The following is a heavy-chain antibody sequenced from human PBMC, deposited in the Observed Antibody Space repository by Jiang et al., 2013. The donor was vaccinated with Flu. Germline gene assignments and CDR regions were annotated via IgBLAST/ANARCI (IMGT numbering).Heavy chain of an antibody. Sequence: TLSLTCTVSGGSISSSSYYWGWIRQPPREGAGVDWEYLLYGSTYYNPSLKSRVTISVDTSKNQFSLKLSSVTAADTAVYYCAREGGYESYYYYGMDVWGKGTTVTVSS. CDR2: LLYGST. V-gene: IGHV4-39*02. CDR3: AREGGYESYYYYGMDV. D-gene: IGHD5-12*01. J-gene: IGHJ6*04. CDR1: GGSISSSSYY.